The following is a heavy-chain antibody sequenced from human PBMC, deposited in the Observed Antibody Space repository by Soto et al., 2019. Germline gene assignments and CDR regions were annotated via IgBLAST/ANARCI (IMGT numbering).Heavy chain of an antibody. V-gene: IGHV1-18*01. CDR3: ARGPYYDILTGYYTRYNWFAP. CDR2: ISAYNGNT. Sequence: ASVKVSCKASGYTFTSYGISWVRQAPGQGLEWMGWISAYNGNTNYAQKLQGRVTMTTDTSTSTAYMELRSLRSDDTAVYYCARGPYYDILTGYYTRYNWFAPWGQGTLVTVSS. D-gene: IGHD3-9*01. CDR1: GYTFTSYG. J-gene: IGHJ5*02.